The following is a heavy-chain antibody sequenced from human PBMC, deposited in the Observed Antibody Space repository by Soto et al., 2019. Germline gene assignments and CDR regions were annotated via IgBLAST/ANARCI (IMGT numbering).Heavy chain of an antibody. CDR3: ATGVAPEYSSSWYYFDY. Sequence: ASVKVSCKTSGDTFSNYAISWVRQAPVQGLEWMGGIIPLFDSASYAQRSHDRVTITADKFTSTAYRELRSLTSEDTAVYYCATGVAPEYSSSWYYFDYWGQGTLVTVSS. CDR2: IIPLFDSA. D-gene: IGHD6-13*01. V-gene: IGHV1-69*06. CDR1: GDTFSNYA. J-gene: IGHJ4*02.